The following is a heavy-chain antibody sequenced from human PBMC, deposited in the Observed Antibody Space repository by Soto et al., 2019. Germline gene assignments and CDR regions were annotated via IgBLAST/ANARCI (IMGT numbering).Heavy chain of an antibody. V-gene: IGHV3-11*01. J-gene: IGHJ4*02. CDR2: ISYSGNDI. Sequence: GGSLRLSCAASGFSFSDYYMTWIRQAPGKGLEWVSYISYSGNDIYYADSVKGRFTISRDNAKNSLYLQMNSLRAEDTAVFYCARGILGPAAMFGLFDFWGQGTLGTVSS. CDR3: ARGILGPAAMFGLFDF. D-gene: IGHD2-2*01. CDR1: GFSFSDYY.